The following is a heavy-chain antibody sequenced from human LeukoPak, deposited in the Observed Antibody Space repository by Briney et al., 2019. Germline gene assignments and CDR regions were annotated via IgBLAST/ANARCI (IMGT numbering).Heavy chain of an antibody. J-gene: IGHJ3*02. CDR3: AREWCSSTSCSEGLPDAFDI. CDR1: GFTFSSFA. V-gene: IGHV3-23*01. Sequence: GGSLRLSCAASGFTFSSFAMAWVRQAPGKGPAWVAGISASGGSKSYADSVKARLSISRDNSKNTLYLQMNSLRAEDTAVYYCAREWCSSTSCSEGLPDAFDIWGQGTMVTVSS. D-gene: IGHD2-2*01. CDR2: ISASGGSK.